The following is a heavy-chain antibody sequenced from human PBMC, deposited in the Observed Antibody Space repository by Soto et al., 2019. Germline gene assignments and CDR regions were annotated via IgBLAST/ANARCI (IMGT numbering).Heavy chain of an antibody. CDR2: MYYGRST. Sequence: QVQLQESGPGLVKPSETLSLTCTVSGGSISSYYWNWIRQSPGKGLEWVGYMYYGRSTNYNPSLKRRVTRSGDTSKNQFSLKLSSVTAADTAVYYCARSTGYGDSYFDYWGQGILVTVSS. CDR3: ARSTGYGDSYFDY. D-gene: IGHD4-17*01. V-gene: IGHV4-59*01. CDR1: GGSISSYY. J-gene: IGHJ4*02.